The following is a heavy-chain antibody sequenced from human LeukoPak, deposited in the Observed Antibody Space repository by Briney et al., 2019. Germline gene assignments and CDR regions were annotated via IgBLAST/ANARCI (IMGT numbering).Heavy chain of an antibody. CDR1: GSTFNSYA. CDR2: IVGDTVT. D-gene: IGHD4-23*01. J-gene: IGHJ4*02. V-gene: IGHV3-23*01. Sequence: GGSLRLSCAASGSTFNSYAMSWVRQAPGKGLEWVSAIVGDTVTFYTDSVKGRFTISRDNSKNTLYLQMNGLRAEDTAIYYCAKGSAQWELYDYWGQGTLVTVSS. CDR3: AKGSAQWELYDY.